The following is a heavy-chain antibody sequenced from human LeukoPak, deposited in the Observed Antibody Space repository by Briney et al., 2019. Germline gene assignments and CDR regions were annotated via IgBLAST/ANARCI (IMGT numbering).Heavy chain of an antibody. CDR2: IWYDGSNK. CDR3: AKGGGYSSSWYVDY. V-gene: IGHV3-33*06. D-gene: IGHD6-13*01. J-gene: IGHJ4*02. Sequence: GGSLRLFCAASGFTFSSYGMHWVRQAPGKGLEWVAVIWYDGSNKYYADSVKGRFTISRDNSKNTLYLQMNSLRAEDTAVYYCAKGGGYSSSWYVDYWGQGTLVTVSS. CDR1: GFTFSSYG.